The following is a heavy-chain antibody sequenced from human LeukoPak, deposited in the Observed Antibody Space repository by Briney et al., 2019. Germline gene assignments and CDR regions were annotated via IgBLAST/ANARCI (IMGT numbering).Heavy chain of an antibody. Sequence: ASVKVSCKASGYTFTGYYMHWVRQAPGQGLEWMGWIHPNSGGTNYAQKFQGRVAMTRDTSLTTAYMELSRLRSDDTAVYYCARTYSSSRDYYYMDVWGKGTTVTVSS. CDR3: ARTYSSSRDYYYMDV. D-gene: IGHD6-6*01. CDR2: IHPNSGGT. CDR1: GYTFTGYY. J-gene: IGHJ6*03. V-gene: IGHV1-2*02.